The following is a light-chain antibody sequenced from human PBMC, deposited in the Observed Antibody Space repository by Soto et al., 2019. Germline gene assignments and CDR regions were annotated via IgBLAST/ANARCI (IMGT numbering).Light chain of an antibody. CDR3: SSYRSSNTLL. Sequence: QSVLTQAASESGSPGQSITISCTGTSSDVGDYDYVSWYQQYAGKAPKMMIYEVSNRPSGVSNRFSGSKSGNTASLTISGLQAEDEADYYCSSYRSSNTLLFGGGTQLTVL. J-gene: IGLJ2*01. V-gene: IGLV2-14*01. CDR2: EVS. CDR1: SSDVGDYDY.